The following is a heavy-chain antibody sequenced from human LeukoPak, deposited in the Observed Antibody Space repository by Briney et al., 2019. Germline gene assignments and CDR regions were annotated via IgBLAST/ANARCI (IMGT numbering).Heavy chain of an antibody. J-gene: IGHJ4*02. V-gene: IGHV3-23*01. CDR3: AKGTYYYDSSGYPNPMYYFDY. D-gene: IGHD3-22*01. CDR1: GFTFSSYA. Sequence: GGSLRLSCAASGFTFSSYAMSWVRQAPGKGLEWVSAISGSGGSTYYADSVKGRFTISRDNPRNTLYLQMNSLRAEDTAVYYCAKGTYYYDSSGYPNPMYYFDYWGQGTLVTVSS. CDR2: ISGSGGST.